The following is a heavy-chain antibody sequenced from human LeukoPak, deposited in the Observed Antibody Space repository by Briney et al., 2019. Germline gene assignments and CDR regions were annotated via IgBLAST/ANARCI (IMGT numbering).Heavy chain of an antibody. J-gene: IGHJ4*02. CDR1: GGSISSSSYY. Sequence: ETLSLTCTVSGGSISSSSYYWGWIRQPPGKGLEWVSAISGSGGSTYYADSVKGRFTISRDNSRNTLYLQMNSLRAEDTAVYYCAKLYYWGQGTLVTVSS. CDR3: AKLYY. V-gene: IGHV3-23*01. CDR2: ISGSGGST.